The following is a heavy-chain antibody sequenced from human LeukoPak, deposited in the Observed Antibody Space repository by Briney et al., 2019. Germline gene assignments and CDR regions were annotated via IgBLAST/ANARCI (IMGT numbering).Heavy chain of an antibody. CDR2: IYYSGST. CDR1: GGSISSSSYY. J-gene: IGHJ5*02. D-gene: IGHD3-10*01. CDR3: ARHEIRIYYGSGTLNWFDP. Sequence: PSETLSLTCTDSGGSISSSSYYWGWIRQPPGKGLEWIGSIYYSGSTYYNPSLKSRVTISVDTSKNQFSLKLNSVTAADTAVYYCARHEIRIYYGSGTLNWFDPWGQGTLVTVSS. V-gene: IGHV4-39*01.